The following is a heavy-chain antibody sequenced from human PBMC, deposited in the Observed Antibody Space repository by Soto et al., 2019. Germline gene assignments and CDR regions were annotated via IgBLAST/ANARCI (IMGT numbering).Heavy chain of an antibody. D-gene: IGHD1-1*01. CDR1: GGSINSGAYY. CDR3: ARMSATGTRWFDP. CDR2: ISYRGTT. Sequence: QVQLHESGPGLVKPSQTLSLTCTVSGGSINSGAYYWSWVRQHPGKGLEWIGAISYRGTTYYNPSLQSRITMSVDTSKTQLSLKLSSETAADTAVYYCARMSATGTRWFDPWGPGTLVTVSS. J-gene: IGHJ5*02. V-gene: IGHV4-31*03.